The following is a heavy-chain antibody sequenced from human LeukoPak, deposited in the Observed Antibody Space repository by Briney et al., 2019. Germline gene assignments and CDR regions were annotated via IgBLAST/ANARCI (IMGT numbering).Heavy chain of an antibody. J-gene: IGHJ5*02. Sequence: SETLSLTCTVSGGSISSYYWSWIRQPAGKGLEWIGRIYTSGSTNYNPSLKSRVTISVDTSKNQFSLKLSSVTAADTAVYYCARQALRSSSTGGWFDPWGQGTLVTVSS. CDR3: ARQALRSSSTGGWFDP. CDR1: GGSISSYY. V-gene: IGHV4-4*07. D-gene: IGHD6-13*01. CDR2: IYTSGST.